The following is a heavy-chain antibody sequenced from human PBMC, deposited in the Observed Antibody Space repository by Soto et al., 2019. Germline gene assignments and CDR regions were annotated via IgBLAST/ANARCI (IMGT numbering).Heavy chain of an antibody. CDR3: ARRARPDFYYLDV. Sequence: EVQLAESGGGLAQPGGSLRLSCAASGFTLSGYAMDWVRQAPGKGLDYVSGISSNGVGTYYANSVQGRFTISRDNSKNTVYLQMGSVRPEDMAVYYCARRARPDFYYLDVWGKGTTVTVSS. V-gene: IGHV3-64*01. J-gene: IGHJ6*03. CDR1: GFTLSGYA. CDR2: ISSNGVGT. D-gene: IGHD6-6*01.